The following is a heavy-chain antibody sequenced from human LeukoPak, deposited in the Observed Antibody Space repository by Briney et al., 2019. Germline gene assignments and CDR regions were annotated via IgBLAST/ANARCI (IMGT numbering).Heavy chain of an antibody. CDR2: IYTTGKT. J-gene: IGHJ4*02. D-gene: IGHD3-16*01. CDR3: ARHGYTASHYFLDY. Sequence: SETLSLTCTVSSGSMNNYYWGWVRQPAGRGLEWIGRIYTTGKTDYDPSLKSRLTMSVDTSKRQFSLNLRSVSAADTAIYYCARHGYTASHYFLDYWSQGTLVTVSS. CDR1: SGSMNNYY. V-gene: IGHV4-4*07.